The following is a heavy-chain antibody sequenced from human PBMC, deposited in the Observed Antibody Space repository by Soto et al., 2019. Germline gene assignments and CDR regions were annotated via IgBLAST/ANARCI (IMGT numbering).Heavy chain of an antibody. Sequence: EVQLLESGGDLVQPGGSLRLSCAASGFTFSNFAMSWVRQAPGRGLEWVSGISASGRDIHYADSVKARFTVSRDNSKNILYRQMNSLTAEDTAIYYCAKGKTSGWYYFDYWSQGALVTISS. J-gene: IGHJ4*02. CDR2: ISASGRDI. V-gene: IGHV3-23*01. D-gene: IGHD6-19*01. CDR1: GFTFSNFA. CDR3: AKGKTSGWYYFDY.